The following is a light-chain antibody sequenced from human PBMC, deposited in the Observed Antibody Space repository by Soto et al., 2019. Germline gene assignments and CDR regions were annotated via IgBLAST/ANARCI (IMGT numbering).Light chain of an antibody. CDR2: DNT. CDR1: TSNIENNS. Sequence: QSVLTQPPSVSAAPGQKVTISCSGSTSNIENNSVSWYQHLPGAAPNLLIYDNTERPSGIPDRFSGSKSGTSATLDITGLQPGDDGSYYGGTWDGSLSAGVFGGGTKLTVL. J-gene: IGLJ2*01. V-gene: IGLV1-51*01. CDR3: GTWDGSLSAGV.